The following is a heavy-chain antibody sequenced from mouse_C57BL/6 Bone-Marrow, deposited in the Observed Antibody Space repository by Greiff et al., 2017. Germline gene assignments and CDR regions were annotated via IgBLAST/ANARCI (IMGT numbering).Heavy chain of an antibody. CDR2: IYPGDGDT. V-gene: IGHV1-80*01. D-gene: IGHD1-1*01. CDR3: ARSVDYGSSFAY. Sequence: QVQLKQSGAELVKPGASVKISCKASGYAFSSYWMNWVKQRPGKGLEWIGQIYPGDGDTNYNGKFKGKATLTADKSSSTAYMQLSSLTSEDSAVYFCARSVDYGSSFAYWGQGTLVTVSA. J-gene: IGHJ3*01. CDR1: GYAFSSYW.